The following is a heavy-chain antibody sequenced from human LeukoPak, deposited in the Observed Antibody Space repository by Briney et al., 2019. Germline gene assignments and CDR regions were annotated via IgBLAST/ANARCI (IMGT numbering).Heavy chain of an antibody. V-gene: IGHV4-59*12. Sequence: SETLSLTCAVSGGSISNYYWTWIRQPPGTGLEWIGYIYYSGSTNYNPSLKSRVTMSVDTSKNQFSLKLSSVTAADTAVYYCARDLISAAVRRPPNWFDPWGQGTLVTVSS. D-gene: IGHD1-14*01. CDR3: ARDLISAAVRRPPNWFDP. CDR2: IYYSGST. J-gene: IGHJ5*02. CDR1: GGSISNYY.